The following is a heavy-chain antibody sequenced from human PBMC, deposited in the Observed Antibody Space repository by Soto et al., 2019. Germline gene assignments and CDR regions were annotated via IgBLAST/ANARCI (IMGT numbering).Heavy chain of an antibody. J-gene: IGHJ6*02. CDR2: INPNSGGT. Sequence: ASVKVSCKASGYTFTGYYMHWVRQAPGQGLEWMGWINPNSGGTNYAQKFQGRVTMTRDTSISTAYMELSRLRSDDTAVYYCASRYCSGTSCHYGMDVWGQGTTVTVSS. V-gene: IGHV1-2*02. D-gene: IGHD2-2*01. CDR3: ASRYCSGTSCHYGMDV. CDR1: GYTFTGYY.